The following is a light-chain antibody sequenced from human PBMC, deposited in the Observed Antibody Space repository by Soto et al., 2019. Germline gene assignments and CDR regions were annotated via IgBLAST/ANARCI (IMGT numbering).Light chain of an antibody. J-gene: IGKJ4*01. V-gene: IGKV1-5*01. CDR1: QSISSW. CDR3: QQLNTFLPT. CDR2: AAS. Sequence: DIQMAQSPSTLSASVGGRVTIACRASQSISSWLAWYQQKPGKAPNLLIYAASTLQSGVPSRFSGSGSGTDFTLTISSLQPEDSATYYCQQLNTFLPTFGGGTKVDIK.